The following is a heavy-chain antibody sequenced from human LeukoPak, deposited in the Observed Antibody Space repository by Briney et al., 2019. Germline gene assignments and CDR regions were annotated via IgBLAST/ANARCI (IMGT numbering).Heavy chain of an antibody. Sequence: GGSLRLSCTVSGFTVSSNSMSWVRQAPGKGLEWVSFIYSDNTHYSDSVKGRITISRDNSKNTLYLQMNSLRAEDTAVYYCVRRAGAYSHPYDYWGQGTLVTVSS. V-gene: IGHV3-53*01. CDR1: GFTVSSNS. J-gene: IGHJ4*02. CDR3: VRRAGAYSHPYDY. D-gene: IGHD4/OR15-4a*01. CDR2: IYSDNT.